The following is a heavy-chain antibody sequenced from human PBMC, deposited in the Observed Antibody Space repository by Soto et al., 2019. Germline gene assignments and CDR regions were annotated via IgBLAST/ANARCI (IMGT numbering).Heavy chain of an antibody. CDR1: GFTFSSST. D-gene: IGHD3-10*01. V-gene: IGHV3-21*01. CDR3: ARDLGELYTI. CDR2: ISSSSSYI. J-gene: IGHJ4*02. Sequence: EVQLVESGGGLVQPGGSLRLSCAGSGFTFSSSTMTWVRQAPGKGLEWVSSISSSSSYIYQPDSLKGRFTISRDNAKKSVLLEMSGQRAEVTSVDYGARDLGELYTIWGQGTLVSVSS.